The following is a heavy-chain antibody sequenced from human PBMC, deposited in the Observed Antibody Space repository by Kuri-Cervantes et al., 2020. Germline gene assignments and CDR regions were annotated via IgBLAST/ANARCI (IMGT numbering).Heavy chain of an antibody. Sequence: GGSLRLSCAASRFTFSDYYMSWIRQAPGKGLEWVAYISSSGSIISYTDSVKGRFTISRDSAKNSLYLQMNSLRAEDTAVYYCARGGHSGRFDPWGQGTLVTVSS. CDR3: ARGGHSGRFDP. CDR1: RFTFSDYY. CDR2: ISSSGSII. V-gene: IGHV3-11*04. J-gene: IGHJ5*02. D-gene: IGHD6-19*01.